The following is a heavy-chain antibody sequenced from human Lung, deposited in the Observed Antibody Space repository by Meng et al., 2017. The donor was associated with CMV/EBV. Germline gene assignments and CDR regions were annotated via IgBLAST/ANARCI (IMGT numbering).Heavy chain of an antibody. V-gene: IGHV1-18*01. Sequence: RLLQFGAEVMKPGAPVKVSCKASGYTFASFGVNWVRQAPGQGLEWMGWISAYNANTNYAQNLQGRVTMTTDTSTSTVYMEVRSLRSDDTAVYYCARVWNYDILTGYYTHYFDYWGQGTLVTVAS. D-gene: IGHD3-9*01. CDR1: GYTFASFG. CDR2: ISAYNANT. J-gene: IGHJ4*02. CDR3: ARVWNYDILTGYYTHYFDY.